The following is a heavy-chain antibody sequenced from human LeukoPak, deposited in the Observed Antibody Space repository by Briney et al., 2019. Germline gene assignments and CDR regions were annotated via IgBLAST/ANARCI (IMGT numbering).Heavy chain of an antibody. CDR1: GGSISSYY. J-gene: IGHJ6*02. Sequence: PSETLSLTCTVSGGSISSYYWSWIRQPPGKGLEWIGYIYYSGSTNYNPSLKSRVTISVDTSKNQFSLKLSSVTAADTAVCYCARARFKHLYGMDVWGQGTTVTVSS. D-gene: IGHD3-3*01. V-gene: IGHV4-59*01. CDR3: ARARFKHLYGMDV. CDR2: IYYSGST.